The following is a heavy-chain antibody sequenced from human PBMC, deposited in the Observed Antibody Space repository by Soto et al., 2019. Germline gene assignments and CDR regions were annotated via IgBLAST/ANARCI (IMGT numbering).Heavy chain of an antibody. CDR2: ISGSGGST. J-gene: IGHJ4*02. CDR1: GFTFSSYA. V-gene: IGHV3-23*01. D-gene: IGHD1-26*01. CDR3: AKDVESYSDFDY. Sequence: GGSLRLSCAASGFTFSSYAMSWVRQAPGKGLEWVSAISGSGGSTYYADSVKARFTISRDNSKNTLYLQMNSLRAEDTAVYYCAKDVESYSDFDYWGQGTLVTVSS.